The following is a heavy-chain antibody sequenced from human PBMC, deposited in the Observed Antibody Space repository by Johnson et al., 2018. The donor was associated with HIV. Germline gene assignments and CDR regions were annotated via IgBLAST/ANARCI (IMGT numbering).Heavy chain of an antibody. CDR1: GFTFSSYG. D-gene: IGHD3-22*01. CDR3: TKDGGYYDSSDSYPGGAFDI. J-gene: IGHJ3*02. Sequence: QVQLVESGGGLVQPGRSLRLSCTASGFTFSSYGMHWVRQAPGKGLEWVAFIRYDGSNKYYADSVKGRFTISRDNSKNTLYLQMNSLRAEDTALYYCTKDGGYYDSSDSYPGGAFDIWGQGTMVTVSS. V-gene: IGHV3-30*02. CDR2: IRYDGSNK.